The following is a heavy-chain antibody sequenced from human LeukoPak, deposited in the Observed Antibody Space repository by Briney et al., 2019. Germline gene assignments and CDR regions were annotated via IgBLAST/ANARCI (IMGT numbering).Heavy chain of an antibody. D-gene: IGHD3-16*01. V-gene: IGHV4-4*07. Sequence: SETLSLTCTVSGGSIRGYYWTWIRQPAGKGLEWIGRIYTFDNTNYNPSLKSRVTMSIDTSNNQFSLKLDSVTAADTAIYYCARGGGSPPPGLLAPGARGPLSPVPSPPPRGQ. CDR3: ARGGGSPPPGLLAPGARGPLSPVPSPPP. CDR1: GGSIRGYY. J-gene: IGHJ3*01. CDR2: IYTFDNT.